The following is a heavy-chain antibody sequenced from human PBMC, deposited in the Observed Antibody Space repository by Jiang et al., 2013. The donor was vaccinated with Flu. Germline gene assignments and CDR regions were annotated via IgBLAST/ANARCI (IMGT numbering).Heavy chain of an antibody. V-gene: IGHV6-1*01. CDR3: ARIHYDNYGETFDI. Sequence: SQTLSLTCAISGDSVSSNSAAWNWIRQSPWRGLEWLGRTYYRSKWFNNYAVSVKSRITINPDTSRNQFSLQLNSVTPEDTAVYYCARIHYDNYGETFDIWGQGTMVTVSS. J-gene: IGHJ3*02. CDR2: TYYRSKWFN. D-gene: IGHD4-11*01. CDR1: GDSVSSNSAA.